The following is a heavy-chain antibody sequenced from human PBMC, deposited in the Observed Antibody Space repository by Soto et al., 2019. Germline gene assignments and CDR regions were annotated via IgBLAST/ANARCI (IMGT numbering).Heavy chain of an antibody. Sequence: QVQLQESGPGLVKPSQTLSLTCTVSGGSISSGGYYWSWIRQHPGKGLEWIGYIYYSGSTYYNPSLQRRVTISVDTPKNQCSLKRSSGTAADTAVYYCAGGGGYCSGGSCYSGFFDPWGQGTLVTVSS. CDR1: GGSISSGGYY. CDR2: IYYSGST. V-gene: IGHV4-31*03. J-gene: IGHJ5*02. D-gene: IGHD2-15*01. CDR3: AGGGGYCSGGSCYSGFFDP.